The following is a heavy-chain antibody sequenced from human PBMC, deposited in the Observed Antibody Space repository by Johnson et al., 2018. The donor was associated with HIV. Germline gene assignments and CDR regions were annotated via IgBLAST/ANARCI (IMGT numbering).Heavy chain of an antibody. CDR1: GFTFSSYA. V-gene: IGHV3-64*01. D-gene: IGHD1-26*01. J-gene: IGHJ3*02. Sequence: VQLVESGGGLVQPGGSLRLSCAASGFTFSSYAMHWVRQAPGKGLEYVSAISSNGGSTYYANSVKGRFTISRDNSKNLLYLQMGSLRAVDMAVYYCARGWELLTPAFDIWGQGTMVTVSS. CDR2: ISSNGGST. CDR3: ARGWELLTPAFDI.